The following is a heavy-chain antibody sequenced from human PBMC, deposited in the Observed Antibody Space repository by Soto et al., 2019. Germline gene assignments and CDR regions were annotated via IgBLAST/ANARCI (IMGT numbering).Heavy chain of an antibody. J-gene: IGHJ3*02. CDR3: ARRIAAAYGDAFDI. CDR1: GYTFTGYY. Sequence: ASVKVSCKASGYTFTGYYMHCVRQAPGQGLEWMGWINPNSGGTNYAQKFQGRVTMTRDTSISTAYMELSRLRSDDTAVYYCARRIAAAYGDAFDIWGQGTMVTVSS. V-gene: IGHV1-2*02. CDR2: INPNSGGT. D-gene: IGHD6-13*01.